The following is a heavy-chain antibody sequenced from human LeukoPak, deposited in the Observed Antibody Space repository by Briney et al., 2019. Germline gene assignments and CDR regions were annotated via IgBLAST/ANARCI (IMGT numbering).Heavy chain of an antibody. D-gene: IGHD3-22*01. J-gene: IGHJ5*02. CDR1: GFTFDDYA. CDR2: ISWNSGTI. Sequence: GGSLRLSCAASGFTFDDYAMHWVRQAPGKGLEWVSGISWNSGTIYYADSVKGRFTISRDNAKNSLYLQMNSLRAEDTAVYYCARCYYDSSGYYSPGINWFDPWGQGTLVTVSS. V-gene: IGHV3-9*01. CDR3: ARCYYDSSGYYSPGINWFDP.